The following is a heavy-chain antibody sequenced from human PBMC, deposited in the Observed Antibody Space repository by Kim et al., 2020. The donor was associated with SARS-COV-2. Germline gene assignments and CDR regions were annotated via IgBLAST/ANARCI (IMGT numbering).Heavy chain of an antibody. J-gene: IGHJ4*02. Sequence: GSLRLSCAASGFTVSSNYMSWVRQAPGKGLEWVSVIYSGGSTYYADSVKGRFTISRDNSKNTLYLQMNSLRAEDTAVYYCARSSTWGPVGDYWGQGTLVTVSS. V-gene: IGHV3-53*01. CDR1: GFTVSSNY. CDR3: ARSSTWGPVGDY. CDR2: IYSGGST. D-gene: IGHD2-2*01.